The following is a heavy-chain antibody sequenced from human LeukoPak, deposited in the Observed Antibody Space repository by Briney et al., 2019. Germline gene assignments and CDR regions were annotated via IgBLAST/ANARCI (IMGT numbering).Heavy chain of an antibody. J-gene: IGHJ4*02. D-gene: IGHD6-13*01. CDR1: GYTFTGYC. CDR3: ARGRLAAAGLVDY. Sequence: ASVKVSCKASGYTFTGYCMHWVRQAPGQGLEWMGWINPNSGGTNYAQKFQGRVTMTRDTSISTAYMELSGLRSDDTAVYYCARGRLAAAGLVDYWGQGTLVTVSS. CDR2: INPNSGGT. V-gene: IGHV1-2*02.